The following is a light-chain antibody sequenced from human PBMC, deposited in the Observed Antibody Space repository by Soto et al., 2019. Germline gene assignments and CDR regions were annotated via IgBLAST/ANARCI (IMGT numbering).Light chain of an antibody. CDR2: DDS. CDR3: QVWDSSSGSKWV. V-gene: IGLV3-21*02. Sequence: SYELTQPPSVSVAPGQTARIPCGGTNIGSKNVHWYQLKPGQAPVLVVCDDSDRPSGVPERFSGSNSGNTATLTISMVEAGDEAEYYCQVWDSSSGSKWVFGGGTKLTVL. J-gene: IGLJ3*02. CDR1: NIGSKN.